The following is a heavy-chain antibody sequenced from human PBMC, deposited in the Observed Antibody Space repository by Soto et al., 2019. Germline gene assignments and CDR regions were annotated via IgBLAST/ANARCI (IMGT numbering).Heavy chain of an antibody. J-gene: IGHJ4*02. CDR2: INPNGGGT. D-gene: IGHD6-19*01. Sequence: QVQVVQSGAEVKKPGASVKVSCKTSGYTFINYHVPWGCRAPGQGLEWMGAINPNGGGTTYAQHLQGRLTMTSDASTSTVYMDLSSLRSDDTAVYYCALPKNTLGWYNFWGQVSLVTVS. CDR3: ALPKNTLGWYNF. CDR1: GYTFINYH. V-gene: IGHV1-46*01.